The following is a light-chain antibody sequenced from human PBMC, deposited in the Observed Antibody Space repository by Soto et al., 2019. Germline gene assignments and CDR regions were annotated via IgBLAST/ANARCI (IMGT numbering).Light chain of an antibody. J-gene: IGKJ1*01. V-gene: IGKV3-11*01. CDR2: DAS. Sequence: EIVLTQSPVTLSLSPGEGATLSCKASQSISIDLAWYQQKPGQVPRLLIYDASSRATGIPGRFTGSGSGTGFTLTISSLEPEDFAVYYCQQRGNWPRTWAFGQGTKVEV. CDR3: QQRGNWPRTWA. CDR1: QSISID.